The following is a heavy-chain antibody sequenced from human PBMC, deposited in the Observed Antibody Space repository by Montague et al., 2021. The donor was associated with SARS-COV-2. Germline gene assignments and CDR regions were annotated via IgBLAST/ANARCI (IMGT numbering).Heavy chain of an antibody. J-gene: IGHJ4*02. CDR1: GDSISTGNY. CDR3: ARKGSGRSDLAY. Sequence: SETLSLTCVVSGDSISTGNYWTWFSRHPGEGRVGFGESYYTGGTTYKQSLQSRVSMSVDKSWNQFSLRLTSVTAADTAIYYCARKGSGRSDLAYWGQGTLVTVSS. CDR2: SYYTGGT. D-gene: IGHD1-26*01. V-gene: IGHV4-4*02.